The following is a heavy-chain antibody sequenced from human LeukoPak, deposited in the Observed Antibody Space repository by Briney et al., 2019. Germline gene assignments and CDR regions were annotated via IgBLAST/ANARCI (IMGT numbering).Heavy chain of an antibody. CDR3: ARHCFSSGCLIDY. J-gene: IGHJ4*02. Sequence: SETLALTCTVSGGSISSYYWSWVRQPPGKGLEWIGYIYYTGTTNYSPSLKSRVTISVDKSKNQFSLKSNSVTAADSAVYYCARHCFSSGCLIDYWGQGTLVTVSS. CDR2: IYYTGTT. CDR1: GGSISSYY. V-gene: IGHV4-59*08. D-gene: IGHD6-19*01.